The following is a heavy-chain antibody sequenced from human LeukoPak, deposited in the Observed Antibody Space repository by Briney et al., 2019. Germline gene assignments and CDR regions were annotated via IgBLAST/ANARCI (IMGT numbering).Heavy chain of an antibody. Sequence: SETLSLTCTVSGGSIGSYYWSWIRQPPGKGLEWIGYIYYSGSTNYNPSLKSRVTISVDTSKNQFSLKLSSVTATDTAVYYCARDRRIAAAGIYYFDYWGQGTLVTVSS. CDR2: IYYSGST. D-gene: IGHD6-13*01. CDR1: GGSIGSYY. J-gene: IGHJ4*02. V-gene: IGHV4-59*01. CDR3: ARDRRIAAAGIYYFDY.